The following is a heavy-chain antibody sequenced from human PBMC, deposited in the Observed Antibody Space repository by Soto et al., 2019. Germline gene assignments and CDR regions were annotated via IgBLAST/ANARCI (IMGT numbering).Heavy chain of an antibody. CDR3: ARQGYGSGSYPLEFDY. D-gene: IGHD3-10*01. CDR2: ISSSSSYI. J-gene: IGHJ4*02. Sequence: GGSLRLSCAASGFTFSSYSMNWVRQAPGKGLEWVSSISSSSSYIYYADSVKGLFTISRDNAKNSLYLQMNSLRAEDTAVYYCARQGYGSGSYPLEFDYWGQGTLVTVSS. CDR1: GFTFSSYS. V-gene: IGHV3-21*01.